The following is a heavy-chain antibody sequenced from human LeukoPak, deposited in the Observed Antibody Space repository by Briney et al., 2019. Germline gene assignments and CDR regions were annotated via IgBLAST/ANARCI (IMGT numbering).Heavy chain of an antibody. V-gene: IGHV1-18*04. J-gene: IGHJ4*02. D-gene: IGHD3-3*01. CDR2: ISAYNGNT. Sequence: ASVKVSCKASGYTFTSYGISWVRHAPGQGLEWMGWISAYNGNTNYAQKLQGRVTMTTDTSPSTAYMELRSLRSDDTAVYYCARTTIFGVVIPFDYWGQGTLVTVSS. CDR1: GYTFTSYG. CDR3: ARTTIFGVVIPFDY.